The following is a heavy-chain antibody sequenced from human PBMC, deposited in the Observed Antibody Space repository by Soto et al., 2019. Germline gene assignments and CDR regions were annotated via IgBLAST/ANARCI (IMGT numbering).Heavy chain of an antibody. V-gene: IGHV3-7*03. Sequence: GGSLRLSCAASGFTFSSYWMSWVRQAPGKGLEWVANIKQDGSEKYYVDSVKGRFTISRDNAKNSLYLQMNSLRAEDTAVYYCARDRWYDILTGYYRSFDYWGQGTLVTVSS. J-gene: IGHJ4*02. CDR2: IKQDGSEK. CDR3: ARDRWYDILTGYYRSFDY. CDR1: GFTFSSYW. D-gene: IGHD3-9*01.